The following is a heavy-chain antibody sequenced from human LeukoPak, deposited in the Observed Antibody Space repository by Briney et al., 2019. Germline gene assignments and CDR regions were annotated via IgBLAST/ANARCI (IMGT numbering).Heavy chain of an antibody. V-gene: IGHV4-61*02. J-gene: IGHJ6*03. CDR3: ARDYPYDGYSYGPVPGKGPYYYYYMDV. D-gene: IGHD5-18*01. CDR1: GGSISSGSYY. CDR2: IYTSGST. Sequence: SETLSLTCSVSGGSISSGSYYWSWIRQPAGKGLEWIGRIYTSGSTNYNPSLKSRVTISVDTSKNQFSLKLSSVTAADTAVYYCARDYPYDGYSYGPVPGKGPYYYYYMDVWGKGTTVTVSS.